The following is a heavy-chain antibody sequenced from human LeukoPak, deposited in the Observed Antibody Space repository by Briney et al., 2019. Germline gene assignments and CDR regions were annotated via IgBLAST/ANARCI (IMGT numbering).Heavy chain of an antibody. CDR3: ARRASATSDYYYYMDV. V-gene: IGHV5-51*03. D-gene: IGHD1-26*01. Sequence: PGESLKISCKGSGYSFTSYWIGWVRQMPGKGLEWMGIIYPGDSDTRYSPSFQGQVTISADKSISTAYLQWSSLKASDPAMYYCARRASATSDYYYYMDVWGKGTTVTVSS. CDR1: GYSFTSYW. CDR2: IYPGDSDT. J-gene: IGHJ6*03.